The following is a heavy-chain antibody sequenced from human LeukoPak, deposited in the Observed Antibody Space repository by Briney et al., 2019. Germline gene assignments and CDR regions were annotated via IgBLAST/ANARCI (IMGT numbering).Heavy chain of an antibody. D-gene: IGHD2-2*01. CDR2: ISGIGGSA. V-gene: IGHV3-23*01. CDR1: GFTFSSYA. CDR3: AKLISSTSCCNW. J-gene: IGHJ4*02. Sequence: GGSLRLSCAASGFTFSSYATTWVRQAPGKGLEWVSTISGIGGSAYYADSVKGRFTISRDNSKNTLYLQMNSLRAEDTAVYYCAKLISSTSCCNWWGQGTLVTVSS.